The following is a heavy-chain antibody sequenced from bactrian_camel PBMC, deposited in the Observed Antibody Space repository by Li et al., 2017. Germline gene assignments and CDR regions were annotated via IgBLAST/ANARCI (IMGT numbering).Heavy chain of an antibody. CDR2: IDTGDGST. J-gene: IGHJ4*01. D-gene: IGHD1*01. Sequence: HVQLVESGGGSVQAGGSLRLSCVASGYTSSHVYMGWFRQAPGKQREGVAAIDTGDGSTYYLNSVEGRFTISHDNAKNTLYLQMNSLKPEDTAIYYCAAAKYILGPTLLAQGKYKLWGQGTQVTVS. CDR3: AAAKYILGPTLLAQGKYKL. CDR1: GYTSSHVY. V-gene: IGHV3S54*01.